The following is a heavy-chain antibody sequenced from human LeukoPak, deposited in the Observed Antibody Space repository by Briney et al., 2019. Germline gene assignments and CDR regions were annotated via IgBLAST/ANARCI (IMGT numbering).Heavy chain of an antibody. Sequence: GGSLRLSCAASGFTVSNKYMSWVRQAPGKGLEWVSVIYSGGGTFYADSVKGRFTISRHNSKNTLYLQINSLRAEDTAVYYCAKAEGYDILTGLDYWGQGTLVTVSS. CDR3: AKAEGYDILTGLDY. V-gene: IGHV3-53*04. D-gene: IGHD3-9*01. CDR2: IYSGGGT. J-gene: IGHJ4*02. CDR1: GFTVSNKY.